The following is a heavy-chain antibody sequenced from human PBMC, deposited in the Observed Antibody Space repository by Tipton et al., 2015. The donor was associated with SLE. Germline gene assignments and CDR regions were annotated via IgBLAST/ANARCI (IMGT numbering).Heavy chain of an antibody. V-gene: IGHV4-31*03. CDR2: IYYSGST. Sequence: TLSLTCTVSGGSISSGGYYWSWIRQHPGKGLEWIGYIYYSGSTYYNPSLKSRVIMSVDTSKNQFSLKLSSVTAADTAVHYCARARLYSSSTTWYYYMDVWGKGTTVTVSS. D-gene: IGHD2/OR15-2a*01. CDR1: GGSISSGGYY. CDR3: ARARLYSSSTTWYYYMDV. J-gene: IGHJ6*03.